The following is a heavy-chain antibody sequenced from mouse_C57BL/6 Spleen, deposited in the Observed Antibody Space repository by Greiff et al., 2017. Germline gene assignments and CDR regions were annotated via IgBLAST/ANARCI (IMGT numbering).Heavy chain of an antibody. CDR3: ARGYGYDYFDY. V-gene: IGHV1-50*01. CDR1: GYTFTSYW. D-gene: IGHD2-2*01. J-gene: IGHJ2*01. Sequence: QVQLQQPGAELVKPGASVKLSCKASGYTFTSYWMQWVKQRPGQGLEWIGEIDPSDSYTNYNQKFKGKATLTVDTSSSTAYMQLSSLTSEDSAVYSCARGYGYDYFDYWGQGTTLTVSS. CDR2: IDPSDSYT.